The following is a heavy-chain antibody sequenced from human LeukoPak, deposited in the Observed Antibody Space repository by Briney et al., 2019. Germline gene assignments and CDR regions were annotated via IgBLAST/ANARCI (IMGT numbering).Heavy chain of an antibody. J-gene: IGHJ4*02. D-gene: IGHD1-26*01. CDR3: ARDKIVGATHFDY. V-gene: IGHV3-7*01. CDR2: IKQDGSEK. Sequence: GGSLRLSCAASGFTFSSYWMSWVRQAPGKGLEWVANIKQDGSEKYYVDSVKGRFAISRDNAKNSLYLQMNSLRAEDTAVYYCARDKIVGATHFDYWGQGTLVTVSS. CDR1: GFTFSSYW.